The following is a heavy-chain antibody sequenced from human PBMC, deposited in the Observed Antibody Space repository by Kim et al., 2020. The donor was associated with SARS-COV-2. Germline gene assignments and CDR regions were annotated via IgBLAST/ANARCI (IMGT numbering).Heavy chain of an antibody. J-gene: IGHJ4*02. CDR3: ASSNPYSSSWPLFDY. CDR2: XYSDGST. Sequence: GGSLRLSCAASGFTVSSTYVYWVRQAPGKGLEWVSVXYSDGSTSYADSVKGRFTFSRDTSKNTLYLRLSSLRAEDSAVYYCASSNPYSSSWPLFDYWGQGTLVTVSS. V-gene: IGHV3-53*01. CDR1: GFTVSSTY. D-gene: IGHD6-13*01.